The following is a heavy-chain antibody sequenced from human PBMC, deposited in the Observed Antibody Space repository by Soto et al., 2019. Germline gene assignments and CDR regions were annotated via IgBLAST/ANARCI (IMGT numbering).Heavy chain of an antibody. CDR3: AKGGTSHIYGMDA. Sequence: WGSLLLSCAASGFRFSDYYMTWIRQAPGKGLEWVSYINSRGSTIYQADSVRGRFTVSRDNAKNSLYLQMNNLRAEDTAMYFCAKGGTSHIYGMDAWGPGTTVTVSS. CDR2: INSRGSTI. V-gene: IGHV3-11*01. J-gene: IGHJ6*01. D-gene: IGHD2-2*01. CDR1: GFRFSDYY.